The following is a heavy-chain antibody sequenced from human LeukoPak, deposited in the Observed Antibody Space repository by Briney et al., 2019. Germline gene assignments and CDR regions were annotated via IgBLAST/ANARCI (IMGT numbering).Heavy chain of an antibody. CDR3: ARLGAAAGSHYYGMDV. D-gene: IGHD6-13*01. CDR1: GGSFSGYY. V-gene: IGHV4-34*01. J-gene: IGHJ6*02. CDR2: INHSGST. Sequence: SETLSLTCAVYGGSFSGYYWSWIRQPPGKGLEWIGEINHSGSTNYNPSLKSRVTISVDTSKNQFSLKLSSVTAADTAVYYCARLGAAAGSHYYGMDVWGQGTTVTVSS.